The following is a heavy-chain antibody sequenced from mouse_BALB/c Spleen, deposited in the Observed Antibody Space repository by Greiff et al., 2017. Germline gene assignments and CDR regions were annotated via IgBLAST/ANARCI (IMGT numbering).Heavy chain of an antibody. V-gene: IGHV5-6-3*01. Sequence: EVMLVESGGGLVQPGGSLKLSCAASGFTFSSYGMSWVRQTPDKRLELVATINSNGGSTYYPDSVKGRFTISRDNAKNTLYLQMSSLKSEDTAMYYCARERVDYWGQGTTLTVSS. CDR3: ARERVDY. J-gene: IGHJ2*01. CDR1: GFTFSSYG. CDR2: INSNGGST.